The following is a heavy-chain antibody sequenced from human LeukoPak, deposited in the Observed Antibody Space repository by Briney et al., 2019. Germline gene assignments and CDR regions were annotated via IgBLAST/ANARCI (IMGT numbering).Heavy chain of an antibody. CDR3: AREHEYFYDSSGYYLNWFDP. CDR2: IYTSGST. Sequence: SQTLSLTCTFSVGSISSGSYYLSWIRQPARKGLEWIGRIYTSGSTNYNPSLKSRVTISVDLSNIQFSLKLSSVTAADTAVYYCAREHEYFYDSSGYYLNWFDPWGQGTLVTVSS. CDR1: VGSISSGSYY. V-gene: IGHV4-61*02. J-gene: IGHJ5*02. D-gene: IGHD3-22*01.